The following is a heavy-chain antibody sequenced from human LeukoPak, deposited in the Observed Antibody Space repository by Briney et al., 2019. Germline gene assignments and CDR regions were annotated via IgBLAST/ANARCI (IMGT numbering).Heavy chain of an antibody. D-gene: IGHD2-15*01. V-gene: IGHV4-39*01. Sequence: SETLSLTCTLSGGSIASENHYWAWIRQPPGKRLEWIGTIYYSGRSYYNSSLQSRATVSVDTSKNQFSLKLTSVIDADAAVYYCARLLNVVWAFDLWGRGTTVTVSS. CDR1: GGSIASENHY. CDR2: IYYSGRS. CDR3: ARLLNVVWAFDL. J-gene: IGHJ3*01.